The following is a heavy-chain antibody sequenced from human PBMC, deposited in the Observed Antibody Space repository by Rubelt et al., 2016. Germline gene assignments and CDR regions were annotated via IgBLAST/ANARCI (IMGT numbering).Heavy chain of an antibody. V-gene: IGHV5-51*01. D-gene: IGHD1-26*01. J-gene: IGHJ3*02. CDR3: ARHGQVQSGDAFDI. CDR1: GCSFTSYW. CDR2: IYPGDSDT. Sequence: EVQLVQSGAEVKKPGESLKISCKGSGCSFTSYWIGWVRQMPGKGLEWMGIIYPGDSDTRYSPYFQGQVTNSADKSISTAYLPWSSMKASETAMYYCARHGQVQSGDAFDIWGQGTMVTVSS.